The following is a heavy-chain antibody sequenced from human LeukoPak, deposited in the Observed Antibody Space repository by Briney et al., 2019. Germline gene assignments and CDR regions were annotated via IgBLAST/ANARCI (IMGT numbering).Heavy chain of an antibody. CDR3: ARDNYAGANWFDP. J-gene: IGHJ5*02. D-gene: IGHD1-7*01. V-gene: IGHV1-69*05. CDR1: GGTFSSYA. Sequence: RASVKVSCKASGGTFSSYAISWVRPAPGQGLEWMGGIIPIFGTANYAQKFQGRVTITTDESTSTAYMELSSLRSEDTAVYYCARDNYAGANWFDPWGQGTLVTVSS. CDR2: IIPIFGTA.